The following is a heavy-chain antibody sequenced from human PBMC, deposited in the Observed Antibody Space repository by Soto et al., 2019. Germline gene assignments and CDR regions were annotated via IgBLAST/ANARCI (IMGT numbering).Heavy chain of an antibody. CDR2: IYYSGST. CDR1: GGSISSYY. J-gene: IGHJ6*02. CDR3: ARAPPLSTADYYYYYGMDV. V-gene: IGHV4-59*01. D-gene: IGHD1-1*01. Sequence: SETLSLTCTVSGGSISSYYWSWIRQPPGKGLERIGYIYYSGSTNYNPSLKSRVTISVDTSKNQFSLKLSSVTAADTAVYYCARAPPLSTADYYYYYGMDVWGQGTTVTVSS.